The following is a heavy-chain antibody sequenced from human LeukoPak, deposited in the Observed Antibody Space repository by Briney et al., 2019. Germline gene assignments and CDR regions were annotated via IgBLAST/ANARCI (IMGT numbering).Heavy chain of an antibody. CDR2: VSVYNGKT. D-gene: IGHD3-22*01. CDR1: GYIFTTYG. Sequence: ASVKVSCTASGYIFTTYGISWVRQAPGQGLEWMGWVSVYNGKTNYAHKLQGRVTMTTDTSTNTAYMELRSLRSDDTAVYYCARGYYNSSGYPNFDYWGQGTVVTVSS. V-gene: IGHV1-18*01. J-gene: IGHJ4*02. CDR3: ARGYYNSSGYPNFDY.